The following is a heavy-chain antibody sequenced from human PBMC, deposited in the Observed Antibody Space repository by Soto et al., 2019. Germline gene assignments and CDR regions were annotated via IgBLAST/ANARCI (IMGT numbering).Heavy chain of an antibody. D-gene: IGHD3-9*01. CDR3: ARQTTRNEILTGSRYRYFDL. V-gene: IGHV5-51*01. J-gene: IGHJ2*01. CDR1: AYNSISYW. CDR2: MSSGDSDT. Sequence: PWHSLKMACNASAYNSISYWIGWARQTPVRDLEGVTMMSSGDSDTTSSPSFQGRVSVSVDKSSTSAYLHWSGLTASDSGIYYCARQTTRNEILTGSRYRYFDLWGRGTRVTFSS.